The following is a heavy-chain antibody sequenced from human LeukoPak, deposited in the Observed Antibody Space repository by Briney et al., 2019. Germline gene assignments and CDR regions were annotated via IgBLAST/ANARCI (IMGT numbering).Heavy chain of an antibody. D-gene: IGHD3-16*01. CDR2: ISGSGDNT. CDR3: AKGAYYVD. V-gene: IGHV3-23*01. CDR1: GFMFRNHR. Sequence: GSLRLSCAASGFMFRNHRMNWVRQAPGKGLEWLSTISGSGDNTYYADSVKGRFTVSRDNSKNTLYLQMNSLRVEDTALYYCAKGAYYVDWGQGTLVTVSS. J-gene: IGHJ4*02.